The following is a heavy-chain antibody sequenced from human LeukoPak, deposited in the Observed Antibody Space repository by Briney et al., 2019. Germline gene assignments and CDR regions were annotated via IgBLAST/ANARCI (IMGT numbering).Heavy chain of an antibody. CDR3: ARLPRRNSIKAFDI. J-gene: IGHJ3*02. V-gene: IGHV1-69*13. Sequence: SVTVSCKASGGTFSSYAISWVRQAPGQGLEWMGGIIPIFGTANYAQKFQGRVTITADESTSTAYMELSSLRSEDTAVYYCARLPRRNSIKAFDIWGQGTMVTVSS. D-gene: IGHD2-21*01. CDR1: GGTFSSYA. CDR2: IIPIFGTA.